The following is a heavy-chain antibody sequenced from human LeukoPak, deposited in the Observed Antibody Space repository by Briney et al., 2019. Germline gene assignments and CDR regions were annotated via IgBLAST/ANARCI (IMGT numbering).Heavy chain of an antibody. D-gene: IGHD2-2*01. CDR1: GYTFTKYG. CDR2: IIPIFGTA. Sequence: ASVKVSCKASGYTFTKYGITWVRQAPGQGLEWMGGIIPIFGTANYARKFQDRVTITADESTSTAYMELSSLRSEDTAVYYCARDVRHRYCSSSSCYWGWLDPWGQGTLVTVSS. J-gene: IGHJ5*02. V-gene: IGHV1-69*13. CDR3: ARDVRHRYCSSSSCYWGWLDP.